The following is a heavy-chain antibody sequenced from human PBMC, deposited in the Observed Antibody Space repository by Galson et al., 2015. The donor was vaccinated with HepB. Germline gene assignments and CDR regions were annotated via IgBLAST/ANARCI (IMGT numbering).Heavy chain of an antibody. CDR1: GGSISSNNYY. J-gene: IGHJ4*02. D-gene: IGHD3-10*01. CDR2: IHYSGST. CDR3: ARRAAYYYGSGSWYYFDY. V-gene: IGHV4-39*01. Sequence: ETLSLTCTVSGGSISSNNYYWGWIRQPPGKGLEWIGSIHYSGSTYYNPSLKSRVTISVDTSKNQFSLKLRFVTAADTAVYYCARRAAYYYGSGSWYYFDYWGQGTLVTVSS.